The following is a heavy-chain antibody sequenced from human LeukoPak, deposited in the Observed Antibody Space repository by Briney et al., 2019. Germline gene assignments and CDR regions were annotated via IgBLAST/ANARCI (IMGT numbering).Heavy chain of an antibody. CDR2: IYYSGST. J-gene: IGHJ4*02. CDR1: GGSISSTSFY. D-gene: IGHD5-12*01. Sequence: PSETLSLTCTVSGGSISSTSFYWGWIRQPPEKGLEWIGSIYYSGSTYYNPSLKSRVTISVDTSNNQFSLKLSSVTAADTAVYYCARSKWLRSPFDYWGQGTLVTVSS. V-gene: IGHV4-39*01. CDR3: ARSKWLRSPFDY.